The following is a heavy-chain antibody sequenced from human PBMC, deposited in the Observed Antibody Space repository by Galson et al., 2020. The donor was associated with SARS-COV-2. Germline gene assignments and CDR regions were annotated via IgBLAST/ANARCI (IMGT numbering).Heavy chain of an antibody. V-gene: IGHV4-61*01. CDR2: IYYSGST. CDR3: ARALRRSGYYSSGLLAFDI. J-gene: IGHJ3*02. D-gene: IGHD3-22*01. CDR1: GGSVSSGSYY. Sequence: SQTLSLTCTVSGGSVSSGSYYWSWIRQPPGKGLEWIGYIYYSGSTNYNPSLKSRVTISVDTSKNQFSLKLSSVTAADTAVYYCARALRRSGYYSSGLLAFDIWGQGTMVTVSS.